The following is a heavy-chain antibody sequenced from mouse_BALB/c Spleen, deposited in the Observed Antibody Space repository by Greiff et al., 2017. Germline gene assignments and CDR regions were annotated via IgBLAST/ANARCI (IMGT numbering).Heavy chain of an antibody. V-gene: IGHV5-6-5*01. D-gene: IGHD2-1*01. Sequence: DVMLVESGGGLVKPGGSLKLSCAASGFTFSSYAMSWVRQTPEKRLEWVASISSGGSTYYPDSVKGRFTISRDNARNILYLQMSSLRSEDTAMYYCARGYGKGYFDYWGQGTTLTVSS. CDR2: ISSGGST. CDR3: ARGYGKGYFDY. J-gene: IGHJ2*01. CDR1: GFTFSSYA.